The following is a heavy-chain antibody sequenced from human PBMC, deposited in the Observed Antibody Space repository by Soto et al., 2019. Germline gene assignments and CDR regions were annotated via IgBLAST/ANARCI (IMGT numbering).Heavy chain of an antibody. Sequence: EVQLVESGRGLVQPGGSLRLSCAASGFTFSIYSMNWVRQAPGKGLEWISYIGSSGDTTIYYADSVKGRFTISRDNAKNSLYLQMNSLRAEDTAVYYCARSPGYCSGGSCYNWFDPWGQGTLVTVSS. J-gene: IGHJ5*02. V-gene: IGHV3-48*01. CDR3: ARSPGYCSGGSCYNWFDP. CDR2: IGSSGDTTI. CDR1: GFTFSIYS. D-gene: IGHD2-15*01.